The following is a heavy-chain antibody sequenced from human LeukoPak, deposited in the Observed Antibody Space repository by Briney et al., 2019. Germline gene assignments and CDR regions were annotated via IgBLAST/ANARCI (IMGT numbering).Heavy chain of an antibody. D-gene: IGHD3-10*01. J-gene: IGHJ4*02. CDR3: ARVGYYGSGSYRPSRYYFDY. V-gene: IGHV4-59*12. Sequence: SETLSLTCTVSGGPISSFYWSWIRQPPGKGLEWIGYIYDSGSTNYNPSLKSRVTISVDTSKNQFSLKLSSVTAADTAVYYCARVGYYGSGSYRPSRYYFDYWGQGTLGTVSS. CDR1: GGPISSFY. CDR2: IYDSGST.